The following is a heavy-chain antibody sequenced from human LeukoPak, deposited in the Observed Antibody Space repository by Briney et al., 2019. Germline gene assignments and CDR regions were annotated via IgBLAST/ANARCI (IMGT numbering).Heavy chain of an antibody. CDR3: TRSVATTGEDY. V-gene: IGHV4-59*01. D-gene: IGHD5-12*01. CDR2: ISYSGST. J-gene: IGHJ4*02. Sequence: SETLSLTCTVSGGSISNYYWSWIRQPPGKGLEWIGYISYSGSTNNNPSLKSRATISVDTTKNQFSLKLSSVTAADTAVYYCTRSVATTGEDYWGQGTLVTVSS. CDR1: GGSISNYY.